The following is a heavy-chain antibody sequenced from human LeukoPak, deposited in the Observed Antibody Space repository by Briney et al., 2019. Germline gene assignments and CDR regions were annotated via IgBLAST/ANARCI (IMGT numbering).Heavy chain of an antibody. CDR1: GGSNSGNY. Sequence: SETLSLTCTVSGGSNSGNYWSWTRQPPGKGLEWIGYFYYSGSTNDNPSLKSRVTMSVDTSKNQFSLRLSSVTAADTAVYYCARENYYGMDVWGQGTTVIVSS. CDR3: ARENYYGMDV. V-gene: IGHV4-59*01. J-gene: IGHJ6*02. CDR2: FYYSGST.